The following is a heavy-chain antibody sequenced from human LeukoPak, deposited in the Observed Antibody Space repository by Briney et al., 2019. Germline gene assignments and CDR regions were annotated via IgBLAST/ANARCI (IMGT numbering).Heavy chain of an antibody. V-gene: IGHV3-11*06. Sequence: GGSLRLSCAASGFTFSDYYMSWIRQAPGKGLEWVSYISSSSSYTNYADSVKGRFTISRDNAKNSLYRQMNSLRAEDTAVYYCARSNSGYDHYYFDYWGQGTLVTVSS. J-gene: IGHJ4*02. CDR2: ISSSSSYT. CDR1: GFTFSDYY. CDR3: ARSNSGYDHYYFDY. D-gene: IGHD5-12*01.